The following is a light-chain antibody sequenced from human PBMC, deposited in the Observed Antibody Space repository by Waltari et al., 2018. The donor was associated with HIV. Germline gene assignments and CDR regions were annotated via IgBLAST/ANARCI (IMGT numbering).Light chain of an antibody. J-gene: IGLJ2*01. Sequence: QSTLTQPPSASGSPGQSVTISCTGTSSDIAGSNYVSWYQQHPGKAPKLIMTEVTKRPSGVPDRFSGSKSGNTASLTVSGLQADDEALYYCSSFAPTNKFYVLFGGGTTLTVL. CDR2: EVT. CDR3: SSFAPTNKFYVL. V-gene: IGLV2-8*01. CDR1: SSDIAGSNY.